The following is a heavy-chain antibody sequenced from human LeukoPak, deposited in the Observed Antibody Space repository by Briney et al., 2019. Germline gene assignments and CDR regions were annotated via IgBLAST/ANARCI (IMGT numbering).Heavy chain of an antibody. CDR2: ISSSSSYI. Sequence: PGGSLRLSCAASGFTFSSYGMHWVRQAPGKGLEWVSSISSSSSYIYYADSVKGRFTISRDNAKNSLYLQMNSLRAEDTAVYYCASGSSWYYFDYWGQGTLVTVSS. CDR1: GFTFSSYG. D-gene: IGHD6-13*01. CDR3: ASGSSWYYFDY. V-gene: IGHV3-21*01. J-gene: IGHJ4*02.